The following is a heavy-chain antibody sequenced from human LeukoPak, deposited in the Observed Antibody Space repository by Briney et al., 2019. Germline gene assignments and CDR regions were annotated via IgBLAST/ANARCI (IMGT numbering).Heavy chain of an antibody. CDR3: ARDMGLGIDY. CDR2: IYYSGST. Sequence: SETLSLTCAVYGGSFSGYYWSWIRQPPGKGLEWIGYIYYSGSTNYNPSLKSRVTISVDTSKNQFSLKLSSVTAADTAVYYCARDMGLGIDYWGQGTLVTVSS. V-gene: IGHV4-59*01. J-gene: IGHJ4*02. D-gene: IGHD3-10*01. CDR1: GGSFSGYY.